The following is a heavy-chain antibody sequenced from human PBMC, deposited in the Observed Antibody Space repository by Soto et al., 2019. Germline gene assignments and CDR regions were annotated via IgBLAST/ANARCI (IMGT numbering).Heavy chain of an antibody. J-gene: IGHJ4*02. D-gene: IGHD1-1*01. CDR1: GYTFSDYY. Sequence: QVQLVQSRAEVRKPGASVKVSCKASGYTFSDYYIHWVRQAPGQGLEWMGWINPNSGGTKYAPKLQGGVTMTRDTSITTAYMELSRLRSGDTAVYYCAREPATAKPEGVDFWGQGTLVTVSS. CDR2: INPNSGGT. CDR3: AREPATAKPEGVDF. V-gene: IGHV1-2*02.